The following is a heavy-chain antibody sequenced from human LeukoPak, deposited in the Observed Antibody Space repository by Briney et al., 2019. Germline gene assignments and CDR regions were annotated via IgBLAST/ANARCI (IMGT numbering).Heavy chain of an antibody. CDR2: IYYSGST. V-gene: IGHV4-59*08. Sequence: SETLSLTCTVPGGSISSYYCSWIRQPPGKGLEWVGYIYYSGSTNYNPSLKSRVTISVDTSKNQFSLKLSSVTAADTAVYYCARLPLYGGPERFDYWGQGTLVTVSS. CDR3: ARLPLYGGPERFDY. CDR1: GGSISSYY. J-gene: IGHJ4*02. D-gene: IGHD4/OR15-4a*01.